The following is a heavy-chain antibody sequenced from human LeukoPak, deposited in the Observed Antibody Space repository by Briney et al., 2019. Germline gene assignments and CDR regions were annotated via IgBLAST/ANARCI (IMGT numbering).Heavy chain of an antibody. CDR2: IYTSGST. J-gene: IGHJ4*02. V-gene: IGHV4-4*07. Sequence: SETLSLTCTVSGGSISSYYWSWIRQPAGKGLEWIGRIYTSGSTNYNPSFKSRVTMSVDTSKNQFSLKLSSVTAADTAVYYCARDTDSSGYYYPFAYWGQGTLVTVSS. CDR3: ARDTDSSGYYYPFAY. CDR1: GGSISSYY. D-gene: IGHD3-22*01.